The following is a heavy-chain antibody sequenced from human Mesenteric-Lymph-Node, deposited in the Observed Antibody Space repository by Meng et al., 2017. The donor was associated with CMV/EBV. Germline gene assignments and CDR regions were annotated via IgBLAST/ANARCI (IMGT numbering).Heavy chain of an antibody. V-gene: IGHV3-11*06. Sequence: GESLKISCAGSGFTFTDYYMNWIRQAPGKGLEWVSYISSSSSYIYYADSVKGRFTISRDNAKNSLYLQMNSLRAEDTAVYYCAKSNLVRGNTGMDVWGQGTTVTVSS. CDR2: ISSSSSYI. D-gene: IGHD3-10*01. CDR1: GFTFTDYY. CDR3: AKSNLVRGNTGMDV. J-gene: IGHJ6*02.